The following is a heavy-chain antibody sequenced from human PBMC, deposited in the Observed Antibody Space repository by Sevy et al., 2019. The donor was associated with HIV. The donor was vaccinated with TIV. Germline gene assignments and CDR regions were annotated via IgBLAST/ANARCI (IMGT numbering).Heavy chain of an antibody. J-gene: IGHJ6*03. CDR2: LYYEGST. Sequence: SETLSLTCDVSGGAISNISYYWGWIRQPPGKGLEGIGSLYYEGSTYYNPSLKSRVMISGVTSKKLFSLRLTSVTAAASAVYYCAGLSPFYHYMDVWGKGTTVTVSS. CDR3: AGLSPFYHYMDV. V-gene: IGHV4-39*01. CDR1: GGAISNISYY.